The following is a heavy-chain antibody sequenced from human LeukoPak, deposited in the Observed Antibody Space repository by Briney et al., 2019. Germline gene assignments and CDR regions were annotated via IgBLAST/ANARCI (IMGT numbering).Heavy chain of an antibody. CDR1: GFTFSSYE. V-gene: IGHV3-48*03. D-gene: IGHD4-11*01. J-gene: IGHJ4*02. CDR3: ARERYSNAIDS. Sequence: GGSLRLSCAASGFTFSSYEMNWVRQAPGKGLEWVSYISTGGSTIYYADSVKGRFTISRDNAKNSLYLQMNSLRAEDTAVYYCARERYSNAIDSWGQVTLVTVSS. CDR2: ISTGGSTI.